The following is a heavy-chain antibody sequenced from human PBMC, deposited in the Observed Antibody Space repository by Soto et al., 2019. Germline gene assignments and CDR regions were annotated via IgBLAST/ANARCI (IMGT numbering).Heavy chain of an antibody. CDR2: IYPGDSDT. V-gene: IGHV5-51*01. J-gene: IGHJ6*02. CDR1: GYSFTSYW. CDR3: ARGVLXYCSSTSCYEYYYGMDV. Sequence: AESLKISCKGSGYSFTSYWIGWGRQMPGKGLEWMGIIYPGDSDTRYSPSFQGQVTISADKSISTAYLQWSSLKASDTAMYYCARGVLXYCSSTSCYEYYYGMDVWGQGTTVTVSS. D-gene: IGHD2-2*01.